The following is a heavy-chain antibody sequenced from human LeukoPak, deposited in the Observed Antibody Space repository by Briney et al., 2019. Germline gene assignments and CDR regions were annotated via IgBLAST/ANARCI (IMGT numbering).Heavy chain of an antibody. CDR2: ISSSSSYI. Sequence: GGSLRLSCAASGFTFSSYSMNWVRQAPGKGLEWVSSISSSSSYIYYADSVKGRFTISRDNSNNVLYLQMHSLTPEDTAVYYCARPSPPGDGYNPPDYWGQGALVIVSS. D-gene: IGHD5-24*01. CDR3: ARPSPPGDGYNPPDY. CDR1: GFTFSSYS. J-gene: IGHJ4*02. V-gene: IGHV3-21*06.